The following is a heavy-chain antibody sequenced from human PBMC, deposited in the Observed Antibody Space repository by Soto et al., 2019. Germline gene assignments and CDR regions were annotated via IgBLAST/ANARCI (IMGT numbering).Heavy chain of an antibody. J-gene: IGHJ4*02. Sequence: PWGSLRLSCAASGFTFNNYAVGWVRQAPGKGLEWVSAITGSGSDTYYLDSVKGRFTISRDNSKNTLYLQMNSLRAEDTAICYCAKLGSSTWSPHYYFDYWGQGTLVTVSS. D-gene: IGHD2-2*01. CDR1: GFTFNNYA. V-gene: IGHV3-23*01. CDR2: ITGSGSDT. CDR3: AKLGSSTWSPHYYFDY.